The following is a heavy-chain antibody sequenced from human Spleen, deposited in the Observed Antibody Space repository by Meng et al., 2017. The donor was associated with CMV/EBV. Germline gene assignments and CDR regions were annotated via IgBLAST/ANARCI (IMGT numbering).Heavy chain of an antibody. J-gene: IGHJ5*02. D-gene: IGHD3-3*01. CDR2: THGGGRT. CDR3: ARGGRADFWGGYLDA. V-gene: IGHV3-66*02. CDR1: GFTVSSNH. Sequence: SGFTVSSNHMSWVRHAPGKGLEWVSVTHGGGRTFYADSVKGRFTLSRDTSKNTLSLQMNSLRTEDTATYYCARGGRADFWGGYLDAWGQGTLVTVSS.